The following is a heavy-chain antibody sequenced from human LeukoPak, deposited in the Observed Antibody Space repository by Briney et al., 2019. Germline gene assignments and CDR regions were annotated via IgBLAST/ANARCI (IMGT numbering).Heavy chain of an antibody. CDR2: ISGSGGST. Sequence: GGSLRLSCAASGFTFRSYAMTWVRQAPGKGLEWVSAISGSGGSTYYADSVKGRFTISRDNSKNTLYPQMNSLRAEDTAVYYCARGGLGSYYGLVGYWGQGTLVTVSS. CDR1: GFTFRSYA. CDR3: ARGGLGSYYGLVGY. J-gene: IGHJ4*02. V-gene: IGHV3-23*01. D-gene: IGHD1-26*01.